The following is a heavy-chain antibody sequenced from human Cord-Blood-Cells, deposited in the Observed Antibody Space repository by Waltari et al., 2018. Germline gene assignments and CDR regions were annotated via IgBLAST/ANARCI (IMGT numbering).Heavy chain of an antibody. D-gene: IGHD5-18*01. J-gene: IGHJ3*02. Sequence: QVRLQQWGAGLLKPSETLSLTCAVYGGSFSGYYWSWIRQPPGKGLEWIGEINHSGSTNYNPSLKSRVTISVDTSKNQFSLKLSSVTAADTAVYYCAGRGYSYGSAFDIWGQGTMVTVSS. CDR3: AGRGYSYGSAFDI. V-gene: IGHV4-34*01. CDR1: GGSFSGYY. CDR2: INHSGST.